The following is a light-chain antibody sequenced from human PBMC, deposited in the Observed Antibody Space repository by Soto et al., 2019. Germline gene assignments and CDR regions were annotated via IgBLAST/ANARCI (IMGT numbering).Light chain of an antibody. CDR1: SSDVGGYNY. Sequence: QSALTQPPSASGSPGQSVTISCTGTSSDVGGYNYVSWYQQHPGKAPKLMIYEVSKRPSGVPDRFSGSKSGNTVSLTVSGLQAEDEADYYCSSYAGSTLYVFGTGTKLTVL. CDR3: SSYAGSTLYV. J-gene: IGLJ1*01. V-gene: IGLV2-8*01. CDR2: EVS.